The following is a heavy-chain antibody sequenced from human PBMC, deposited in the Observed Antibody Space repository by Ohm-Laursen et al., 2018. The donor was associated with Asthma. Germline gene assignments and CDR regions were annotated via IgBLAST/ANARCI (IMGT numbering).Heavy chain of an antibody. J-gene: IGHJ4*02. CDR1: GFIVSDYF. CDR3: ARGNVEGLL. V-gene: IGHV3-74*01. CDR2: LFPDGRST. Sequence: SLRLSCAASGFIVSDYFVHWVRQRPGEGLVWISHLFPDGRSTNYADSVRGRFTFSRDDAQNTVYLQMHSLRVDDTAVYFCARGNVEGLLWGQGTLVTVSS.